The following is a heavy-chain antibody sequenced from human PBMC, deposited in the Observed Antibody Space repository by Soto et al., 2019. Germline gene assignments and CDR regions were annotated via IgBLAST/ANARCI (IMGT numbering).Heavy chain of an antibody. CDR3: AKGVAGWYDFDY. J-gene: IGHJ4*02. CDR2: ISWNVGSI. D-gene: IGHD2-15*01. Sequence: EVQLVESGGGLVQPGRSRRLSCAASGFPFDDNAMHGVRQAPGKGLEWVSGISWNVGSIAYADSVKGRFTISRDNAKNSLYLQMNSLRAEDTALYYCAKGVAGWYDFDYWGQGTLVTVSS. V-gene: IGHV3-9*01. CDR1: GFPFDDNA.